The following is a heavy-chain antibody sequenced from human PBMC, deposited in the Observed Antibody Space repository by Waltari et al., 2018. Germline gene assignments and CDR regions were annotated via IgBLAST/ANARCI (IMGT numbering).Heavy chain of an antibody. CDR1: GYTFTDYY. Sequence: QVQLVQSGAEVNKPGASVKVSCRASGYTFTDYYIHWVRQAPGQGLEWMGWINPTSGGTNYAQNFQGRVTMTRDTSISPAYLELSGLLSDDTAVYYCARVDRRRVVGPISFLCFFDYWGQGTLVTVSS. J-gene: IGHJ4*02. CDR3: ARVDRRRVVGPISFLCFFDY. V-gene: IGHV1-2*02. CDR2: INPTSGGT. D-gene: IGHD3-16*02.